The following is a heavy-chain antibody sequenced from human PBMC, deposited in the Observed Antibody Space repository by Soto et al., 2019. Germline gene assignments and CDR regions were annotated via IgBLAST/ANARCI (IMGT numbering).Heavy chain of an antibody. Sequence: SETLSLTCTVSGGSVSSGSYYWSWIRQPPGKGLEWIGYIYYSGSTNYNPSLKSRVTISVDTSKNQFSLKLSSVTAADTAVYYCARGERNYYDSSGPDYWGQGTLVTVSS. V-gene: IGHV4-61*01. D-gene: IGHD3-22*01. CDR1: GGSVSSGSYY. J-gene: IGHJ4*02. CDR2: IYYSGST. CDR3: ARGERNYYDSSGPDY.